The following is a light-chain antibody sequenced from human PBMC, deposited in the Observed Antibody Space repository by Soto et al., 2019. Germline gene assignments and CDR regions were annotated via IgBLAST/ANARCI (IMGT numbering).Light chain of an antibody. CDR2: DAS. Sequence: EVLLTQSPATLSVSPGESVTLSCRASQSINTFLAWYQRKPGQAPRLLIYDASYRAAGIPARFSGRGSGTDFTLTINSLEPEDFATYYCQQVKSYPRTFGGGTKVEIK. CDR3: QQVKSYPRT. CDR1: QSINTF. J-gene: IGKJ4*01. V-gene: IGKV3-11*01.